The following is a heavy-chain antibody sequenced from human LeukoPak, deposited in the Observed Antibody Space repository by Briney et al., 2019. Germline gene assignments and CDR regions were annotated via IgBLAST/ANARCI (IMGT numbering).Heavy chain of an antibody. D-gene: IGHD2-2*03. Sequence: GGSLTLSCPASGCTLRRYAMRWVRQAAGKGRAWVAAGRGRGGSTYYAHSVKGRSTIPRDNSKTTLYLQMNSLRAEDTALYYCAWMDVHDYYYSYGMDVWGQGTTVTVSS. V-gene: IGHV3-23*01. CDR1: GCTLRRYA. CDR2: GRGRGGST. J-gene: IGHJ6*02. CDR3: AWMDVHDYYYSYGMDV.